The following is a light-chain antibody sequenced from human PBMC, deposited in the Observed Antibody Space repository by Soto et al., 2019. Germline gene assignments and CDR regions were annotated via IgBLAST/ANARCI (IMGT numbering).Light chain of an antibody. V-gene: IGLV2-23*01. CDR2: EGS. CDR1: SSDVGSYNL. J-gene: IGLJ2*01. CDR3: CSYAGSSTYVV. Sequence: QSVLTQPASVSGSPGQSITISCTGTSSDVGSYNLVSWYQQHPGKAPKLMIYEGSKRPSGVSNRFSGSKSGNTASLPISGLQAEDEADYYCCSYAGSSTYVVFGGGTQLTVL.